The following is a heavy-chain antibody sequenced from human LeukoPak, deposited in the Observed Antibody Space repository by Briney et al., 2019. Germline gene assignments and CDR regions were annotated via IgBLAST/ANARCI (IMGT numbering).Heavy chain of an antibody. D-gene: IGHD5-18*01. J-gene: IGHJ4*02. CDR3: ARVPDDGYSYGFDY. CDR2: ISAYNGNT. Sequence: ASVKVSCKASGYTFKRYGISWVRQAPGQGLEWMGWISAYNGNTKYAQKFQGRVTMTTDTSTSTGYMEQRSLRSDDTAVYYCARVPDDGYSYGFDYWGQGTLVSVSS. V-gene: IGHV1-18*01. CDR1: GYTFKRYG.